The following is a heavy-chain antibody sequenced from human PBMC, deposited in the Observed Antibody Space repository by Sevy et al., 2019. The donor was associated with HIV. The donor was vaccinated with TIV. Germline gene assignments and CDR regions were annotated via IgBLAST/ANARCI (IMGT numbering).Heavy chain of an antibody. D-gene: IGHD5-12*01. CDR1: GFTFSSAW. Sequence: GGSLRLSCTASGFTFSSAWMCWVRQAPGKGLEWVGRIKSEFDGGAIDYAAPVKGRFSNSREDSKNTVYLQMNSLKTEDTAVYYCITDPAYRGYDEEVINYYFYGMDVWGQGTTVTVSS. CDR3: ITDPAYRGYDEEVINYYFYGMDV. J-gene: IGHJ6*02. CDR2: IKSEFDGGAI. V-gene: IGHV3-15*01.